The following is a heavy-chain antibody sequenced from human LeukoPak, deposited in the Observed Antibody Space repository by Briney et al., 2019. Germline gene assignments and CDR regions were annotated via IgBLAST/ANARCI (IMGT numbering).Heavy chain of an antibody. CDR3: AEDPGYYDFWSGYPEYFQH. CDR2: ISGSGGST. J-gene: IGHJ1*01. Sequence: GGSLRLSCAASGFTFSSYAMGWVRQAPGKGLEWVSAISGSGGSTYYADSVKGRFTISRDNSKNTLYLQMNSLRAEDTAVYYCAEDPGYYDFWSGYPEYFQHWGQGTLVTVSS. CDR1: GFTFSSYA. D-gene: IGHD3-3*01. V-gene: IGHV3-23*01.